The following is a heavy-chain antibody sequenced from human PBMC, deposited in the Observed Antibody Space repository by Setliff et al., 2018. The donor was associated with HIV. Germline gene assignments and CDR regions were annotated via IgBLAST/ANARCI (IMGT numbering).Heavy chain of an antibody. V-gene: IGHV3-33*01. CDR3: ARGGLGYFYYYYMDV. CDR2: IWYDGSNK. J-gene: IGHJ6*03. Sequence: GGSLRLSCAASGFSFSGYGMHWVRQAPGKGLEWLAVIWYDGSNKYYTDSVQGRITISRDNSENMLYLRMNSLRAEDTAVYFCARGGLGYFYYYYMDVWGKGTTVTAP. D-gene: IGHD7-27*01. CDR1: GFSFSGYG.